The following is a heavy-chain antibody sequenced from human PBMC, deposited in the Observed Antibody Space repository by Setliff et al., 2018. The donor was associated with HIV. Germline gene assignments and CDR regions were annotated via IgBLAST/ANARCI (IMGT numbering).Heavy chain of an antibody. J-gene: IGHJ4*02. D-gene: IGHD4-17*01. V-gene: IGHV3-48*02. CDR1: GFTFSIYN. Sequence: PGGSLRLSCAASGFTFSIYNMNWVRQAPGKGLEWVSYISTSGSTIYYADSVKGRFTISRDKGKKSLYLQMDSLRDEDTAVYYCAREKFENGDYEFVSTFDSWGQGTLVTVSS. CDR3: AREKFENGDYEFVSTFDS. CDR2: ISTSGSTI.